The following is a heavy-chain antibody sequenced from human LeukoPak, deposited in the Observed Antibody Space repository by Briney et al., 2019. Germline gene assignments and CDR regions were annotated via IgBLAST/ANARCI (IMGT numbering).Heavy chain of an antibody. CDR2: IKQDGSEK. V-gene: IGHV3-7*03. Sequence: PGGSLRLSCAASGFTFSSYWMSWVRQAPGKGLEWVANIKQDGSEKYYVDSVKGRFTISRDNAKNSLYLQMNSLRAEDTALYHCARERVTTVVTPNWFDPWGQGTLVTVSS. CDR1: GFTFSSYW. D-gene: IGHD4-23*01. CDR3: ARERVTTVVTPNWFDP. J-gene: IGHJ5*02.